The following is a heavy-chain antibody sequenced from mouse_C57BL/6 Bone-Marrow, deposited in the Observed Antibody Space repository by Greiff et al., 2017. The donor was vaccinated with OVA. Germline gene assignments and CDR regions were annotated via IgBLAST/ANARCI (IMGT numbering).Heavy chain of an antibody. CDR3: ARSVIYYDYDGDAY. Sequence: VKVVESGPELVKPGASVKLSCKASGYTFTSYDINWVKQRPGQGLEWIGWIYPRDGSTKYNEKFKGKATLTVDTSSSTAYMELHSLTSEDSAVYFCARSVIYYDYDGDAYWGQGTLVTVSA. V-gene: IGHV1-85*01. D-gene: IGHD2-4*01. J-gene: IGHJ3*01. CDR1: GYTFTSYD. CDR2: IYPRDGST.